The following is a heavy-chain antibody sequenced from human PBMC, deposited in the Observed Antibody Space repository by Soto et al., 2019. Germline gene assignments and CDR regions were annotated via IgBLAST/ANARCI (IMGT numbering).Heavy chain of an antibody. V-gene: IGHV1-58*01. CDR2: IVVGSGNT. D-gene: IGHD4-4*01. CDR3: AAPPAGNYGGYYYYGMDV. Sequence: GASVKVSCKASGFTFTSSAVQWVRQARGQRLEWIGWIVVGSGNTNYAQKFQERVTITRDMSTSTAYMELSSLRSEDTAVYYCAAPPAGNYGGYYYYGMDVWGQGTTVTVSS. CDR1: GFTFTSSA. J-gene: IGHJ6*02.